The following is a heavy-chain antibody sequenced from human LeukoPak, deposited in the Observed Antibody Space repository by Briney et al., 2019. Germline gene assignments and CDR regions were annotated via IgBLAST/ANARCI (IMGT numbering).Heavy chain of an antibody. V-gene: IGHV4-39*07. Sequence: PSETLSLTCTVSGGSISSSSYYWGWIRQPPGKGLEWIGSIYYSGSTYYNPSLKSRVTISVDTSKNQFSLKLSSVTAADTAVYYCARAVTRSGWSGGGNWFDPWGQGTLVTVSS. D-gene: IGHD6-19*01. CDR1: GGSISSSSYY. CDR2: IYYSGST. J-gene: IGHJ5*02. CDR3: ARAVTRSGWSGGGNWFDP.